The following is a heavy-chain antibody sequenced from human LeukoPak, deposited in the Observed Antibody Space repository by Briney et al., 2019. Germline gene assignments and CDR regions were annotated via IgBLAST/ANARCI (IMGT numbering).Heavy chain of an antibody. J-gene: IGHJ4*02. D-gene: IGHD4-17*01. CDR1: GGSFSGYQ. Sequence: SETLSLTCAVYGGSFSGYQWNWIRQPPGKGLEWIGEINHSGSTNYNPSLKSRVTISVDTSKNQFSLKLSSVTAVDTAVYFCAGDYGDYYFDYWGQGTLVTVSS. CDR3: AGDYGDYYFDY. V-gene: IGHV4-34*01. CDR2: INHSGST.